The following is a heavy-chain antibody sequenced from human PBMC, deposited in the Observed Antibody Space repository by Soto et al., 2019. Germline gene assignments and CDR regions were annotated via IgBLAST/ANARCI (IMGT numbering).Heavy chain of an antibody. Sequence: EVQLVESGGGLVQPGGSLRLSCVASGFTFNDYWMSWVRQAPGKGLEWVANIKQDGSEKFYINSVKGRFTISRDNAKSSLYLQMNSLRAEDTALYFCAREDILIPGVFDCWGQGTLVTVSS. CDR2: IKQDGSEK. J-gene: IGHJ4*02. V-gene: IGHV3-7*01. CDR1: GFTFNDYW. CDR3: AREDILIPGVFDC. D-gene: IGHD3-9*01.